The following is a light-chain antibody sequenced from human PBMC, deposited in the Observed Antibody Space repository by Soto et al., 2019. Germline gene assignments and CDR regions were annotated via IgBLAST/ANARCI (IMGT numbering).Light chain of an antibody. J-gene: IGKJ1*01. Sequence: EIVMTQSPDTLSVSPGERATLSCRASQSVSSNLAWYQHKPGQAPRLLMYGASTRATGVPARFSGSGSGTEFNLTISSLQSEDFAVYYCQQYTDWPLTFGQATRV. CDR2: GAS. CDR3: QQYTDWPLT. V-gene: IGKV3-15*01. CDR1: QSVSSN.